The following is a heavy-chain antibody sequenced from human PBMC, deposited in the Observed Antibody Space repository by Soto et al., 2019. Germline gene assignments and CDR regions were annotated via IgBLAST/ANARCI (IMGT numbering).Heavy chain of an antibody. CDR3: RVWFVVSAGSIYGLDV. D-gene: IGHD2-8*02. CDR2: ISGSGDIT. Sequence: EVQLLESGGGLVQPGGSLRLSCGASGFTLSNYPVNWVRQPPGKGLEWVSFISGSGDITYYANSVKGRFTISRDNPKSTLYLQMNTLRAEDTAVYYCRVWFVVSAGSIYGLDVWGQGTTVAVSS. J-gene: IGHJ6*02. V-gene: IGHV3-23*01. CDR1: GFTLSNYP.